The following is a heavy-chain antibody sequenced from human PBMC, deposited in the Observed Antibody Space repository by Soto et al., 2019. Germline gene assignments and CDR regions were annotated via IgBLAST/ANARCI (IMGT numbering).Heavy chain of an antibody. D-gene: IGHD3-9*01. J-gene: IGHJ5*02. CDR1: GGSISSGGYY. CDR3: ARAKRGGILTGYYRSNWFDP. CDR2: IYYSGST. Sequence: PSETLSLTCTVSGGSISSGGYYWSWIRQHPGKGLEWIGYIYYSGSTYYNPSLKSRVTISVDTSKNQFSLKLSSVTAADTAVYYCARAKRGGILTGYYRSNWFDPWGQGTLVTVSS. V-gene: IGHV4-31*03.